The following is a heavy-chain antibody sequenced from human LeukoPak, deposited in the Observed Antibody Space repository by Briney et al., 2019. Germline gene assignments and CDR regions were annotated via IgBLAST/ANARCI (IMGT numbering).Heavy chain of an antibody. Sequence: SVKVSCKASGGTFSSYAISWVRQAPGQGLEWMGRIIPLIGIANYAQKFQGRVTITADKSTSTHYMELRSLRPVATAAYYCASTPSTAAVTNHIDYWGQGSLVTV. J-gene: IGHJ4*02. CDR1: GGTFSSYA. CDR2: IIPLIGIA. V-gene: IGHV1-69*10. CDR3: ASTPSTAAVTNHIDY. D-gene: IGHD6-13*01.